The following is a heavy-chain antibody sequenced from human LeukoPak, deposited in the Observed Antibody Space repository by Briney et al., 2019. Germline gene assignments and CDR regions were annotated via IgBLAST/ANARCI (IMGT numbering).Heavy chain of an antibody. V-gene: IGHV4-34*01. D-gene: IGHD4-23*01. Sequence: PSETLSLTCAVYGGSFSGFYWSWIRQPPGKGLAWIGELNHSGSTNYNPSLKSRVTISVDTSKNQFSLKLSSVTAADTAVYYCARATGGNSNYWGQGTLVTVSS. CDR3: ARATGGNSNY. CDR1: GGSFSGFY. J-gene: IGHJ4*02. CDR2: LNHSGST.